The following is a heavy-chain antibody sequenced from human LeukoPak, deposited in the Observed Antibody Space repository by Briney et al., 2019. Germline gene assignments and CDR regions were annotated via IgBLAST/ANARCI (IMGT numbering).Heavy chain of an antibody. D-gene: IGHD3-16*01. CDR3: ARAGTVMLLDY. Sequence: ASVKVSCKAFGYSFIDYYMHWVRQAPGQGLEWMGWINPKNGDTNYAQKFQGRVSLTRDASISTAYMELSRLRSDDTAVYYCARAGTVMLLDYWGQGTLVTVSS. CDR2: INPKNGDT. J-gene: IGHJ4*02. CDR1: GYSFIDYY. V-gene: IGHV1-2*02.